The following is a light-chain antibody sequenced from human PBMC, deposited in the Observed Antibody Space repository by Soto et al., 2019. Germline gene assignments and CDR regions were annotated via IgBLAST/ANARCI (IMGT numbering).Light chain of an antibody. V-gene: IGKV3-20*01. J-gene: IGKJ5*01. CDR1: QSVSSNY. CDR2: RAS. CDR3: PQYGSSPRIT. Sequence: EIVLTQSPGTLSLSPGERATLSCRASQSVSSNYLAWYQQKPGQAPRLVMSRASSRASGIPGRFSGSGSGTDFTLTISRLEPEDFAVYYCPQYGSSPRITFGQGTRLEIK.